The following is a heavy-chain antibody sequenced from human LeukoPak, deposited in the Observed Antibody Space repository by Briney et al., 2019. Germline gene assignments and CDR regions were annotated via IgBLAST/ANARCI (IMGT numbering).Heavy chain of an antibody. D-gene: IGHD3-22*01. CDR1: GFTFCSYA. CDR3: AKAAYDSSGSWYYFDY. V-gene: IGHV3-23*01. J-gene: IGHJ4*02. CDR2: IINSGGTT. Sequence: GGSLRLSCAASGFTFCSYAMSWVRQAPGKGLEWGSTIINSGGTTYYADSVKGRFTISRDDSENTLYLQMNSLRAEDTAVYYCAKAAYDSSGSWYYFDYWGQGTLVTVSS.